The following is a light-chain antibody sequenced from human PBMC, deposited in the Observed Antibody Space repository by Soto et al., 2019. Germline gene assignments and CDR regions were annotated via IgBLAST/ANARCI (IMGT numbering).Light chain of an antibody. CDR3: QSYDSSLSGFVV. Sequence: QSVLTQPPSVSGAPGQRVTISCTGSSSNIGAGYDVQWYQQLPGTDPKLLISGKSNRPSGVPDRFSGSKSGTSASLAITGLQAEYEADYDCQSYDSSLSGFVVFGGGTQLTVL. CDR2: GKS. V-gene: IGLV1-40*01. CDR1: SSNIGAGYD. J-gene: IGLJ2*01.